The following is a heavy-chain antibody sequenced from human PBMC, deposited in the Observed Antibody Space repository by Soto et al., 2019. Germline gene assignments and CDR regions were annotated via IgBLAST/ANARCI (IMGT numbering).Heavy chain of an antibody. CDR1: GGSSSSSC. Sequence: SETLPLTCAVYGGSSSSSCGRGISQPPGKGLEWIGVINHSGSTNYDPSRKSRVTISIDTSKNQVSLTLSSVTAADTAVYYCARGEPRFMEWLLLSEYFDPWGQGTLVTVS. CDR3: ARGEPRFMEWLLLSEYFDP. V-gene: IGHV4-34*01. D-gene: IGHD3-3*01. CDR2: INHSGST. J-gene: IGHJ5*02.